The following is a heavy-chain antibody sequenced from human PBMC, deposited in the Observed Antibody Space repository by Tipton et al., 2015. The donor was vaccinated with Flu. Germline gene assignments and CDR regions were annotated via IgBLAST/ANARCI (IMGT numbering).Heavy chain of an antibody. V-gene: IGHV4-59*12. D-gene: IGHD5-12*01. CDR2: IYDSGST. Sequence: TLSLTCAVSGVSISSYYWNWIRQPPGKGLEWIGYIYDSGSTNYNPSLKSRVTISVDTSKNQFSLKLSSVTAADTAVYYCAREGHIVATTSGMDVWGQGTTVTVSS. J-gene: IGHJ6*02. CDR1: GVSISSYY. CDR3: AREGHIVATTSGMDV.